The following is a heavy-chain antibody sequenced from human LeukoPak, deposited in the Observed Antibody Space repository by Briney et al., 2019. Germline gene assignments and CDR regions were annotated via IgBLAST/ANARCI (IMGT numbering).Heavy chain of an antibody. D-gene: IGHD6-19*01. Sequence: GGSLRLSCAASAFTFGNYDMHWVRQAPGKGLEWVAFIRYDGGGDKYYADSVKGRFTISRDNSKNTLYLQMNSLRVEDTAMYYCAKAGTQQWLLFVGVYWGQGALVTVSS. V-gene: IGHV3-30*02. CDR1: AFTFGNYD. J-gene: IGHJ4*02. CDR3: AKAGTQQWLLFVGVY. CDR2: IRYDGGGDK.